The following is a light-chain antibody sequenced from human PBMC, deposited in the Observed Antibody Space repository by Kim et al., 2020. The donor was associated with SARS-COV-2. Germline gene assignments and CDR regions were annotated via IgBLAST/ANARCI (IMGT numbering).Light chain of an antibody. CDR1: QNVSSN. V-gene: IGKV3-15*01. J-gene: IGKJ4*01. Sequence: EIVMTQSPATLSVSPGERATLSCRASQNVSSNLAWYQQNPGQAPRLLIYGASTRATGIPARFSGSGSGTDFILTISSLQSEDFAVYYCQQYKNWPLTFGGGTKVEIK. CDR3: QQYKNWPLT. CDR2: GAS.